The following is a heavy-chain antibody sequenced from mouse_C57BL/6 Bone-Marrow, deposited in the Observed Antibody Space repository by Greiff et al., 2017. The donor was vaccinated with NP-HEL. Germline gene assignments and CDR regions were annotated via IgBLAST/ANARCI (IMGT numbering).Heavy chain of an antibody. CDR3: ARGPPRQLRLDY. CDR2: IYPGDGDT. J-gene: IGHJ2*01. V-gene: IGHV1-82*01. Sequence: QVQLQQSGPELVKPGASVKISCKASGYAFSSSWMNWVKQRPGKGLEWIGRIYPGDGDTNYNGKFKGKATLTADKSSSTAYMQLSSLTSEDSAVYFCARGPPRQLRLDYWGQGTTLTVSS. CDR1: GYAFSSSW. D-gene: IGHD3-2*02.